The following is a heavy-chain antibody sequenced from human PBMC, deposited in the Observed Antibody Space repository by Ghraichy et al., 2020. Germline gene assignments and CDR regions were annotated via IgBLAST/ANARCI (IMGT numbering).Heavy chain of an antibody. CDR3: AKSSYYDSSGYPWWFDP. V-gene: IGHV1-69*13. CDR2: IIPIFGTA. Sequence: SVKVSCKASGGTFSSYAISWVRQAPGQGLEWMGGIIPIFGTANYAQKFQGRVTITADESTSTAYMELSSLRSEDTAVYYCAKSSYYDSSGYPWWFDPWGHGIRVTGSS. J-gene: IGHJ5*02. CDR1: GGTFSSYA. D-gene: IGHD3-22*01.